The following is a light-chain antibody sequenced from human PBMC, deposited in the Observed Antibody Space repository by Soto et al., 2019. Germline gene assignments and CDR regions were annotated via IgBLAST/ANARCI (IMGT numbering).Light chain of an antibody. CDR3: CSYAGSNNVI. CDR2: GVS. J-gene: IGLJ2*01. CDR1: SSDVGSYDL. V-gene: IGLV2-23*02. Sequence: QSVLTQPASVSGSPGQSITISCTGTSSDVGSYDLVSWYQQHPGKVPKLMIYGVSKRPSGVPNRFSASKSGNTASLTISGLQAEDEGDYYCCSYAGSNNVIFGGGTKVTVL.